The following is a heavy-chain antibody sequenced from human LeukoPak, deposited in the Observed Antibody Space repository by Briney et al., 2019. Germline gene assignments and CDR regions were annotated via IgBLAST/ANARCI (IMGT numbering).Heavy chain of an antibody. V-gene: IGHV4-4*02. CDR1: GGSISSSNW. J-gene: IGHJ2*01. D-gene: IGHD3-10*01. CDR3: ARVYYGSGTRFDL. CDR2: IYHSGST. Sequence: SGTLSLTCAVSGGSISSSNWWSWVRQPPGKGLEWIGEIYHSGSTNYNPSLKGRVTISVDKSKNQFSLKLSSVTAADTAVYYCARVYYGSGTRFDLWGRGTLVTVSS.